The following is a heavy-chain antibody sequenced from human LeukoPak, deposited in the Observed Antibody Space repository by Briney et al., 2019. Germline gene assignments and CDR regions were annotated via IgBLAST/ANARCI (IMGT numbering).Heavy chain of an antibody. CDR2: IYYSGST. D-gene: IGHD3-3*01. Sequence: PSETLSLTCTVSGGSISSSSYYWGWIRQPPGKGLEWIGSIYYSGSTYYNPSLKSRVTISVDTSKNQFSLKLSSVTAADTAVYYCARQGREVLRFLEWLSPRDGLDYWGRGTLVTVSS. CDR3: ARQGREVLRFLEWLSPRDGLDY. J-gene: IGHJ4*02. CDR1: GGSISSSSYY. V-gene: IGHV4-39*01.